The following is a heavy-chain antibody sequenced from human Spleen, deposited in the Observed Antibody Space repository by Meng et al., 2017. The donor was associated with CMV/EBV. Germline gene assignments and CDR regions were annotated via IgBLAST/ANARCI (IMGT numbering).Heavy chain of an antibody. CDR1: GFTFSDYY. CDR3: ARHRAGATPDAFDV. CDR2: IRTSGNTM. V-gene: IGHV3-11*01. D-gene: IGHD1-26*01. J-gene: IGHJ3*01. Sequence: GGSLRLSCAASGFTFSDYYMSWIRQAPGKGLEWVSYIRTSGNTMYYADSVRGRFTISRDNAKNSLYLQMNSLRAEDTAGYYCARHRAGATPDAFDVWGQGTMVTVSS.